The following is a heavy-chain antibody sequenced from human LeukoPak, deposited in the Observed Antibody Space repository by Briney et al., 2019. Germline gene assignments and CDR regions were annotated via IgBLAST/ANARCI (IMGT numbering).Heavy chain of an antibody. CDR1: GGSISSYY. V-gene: IGHV4-59*01. CDR3: ARNRGYLGWFDP. Sequence: SETLSLTCTVSGGSISSYYWSWIRQPPGKGLEWIGYIYYGGSTNYNPSLKSRVTISVDTSKNQFSLKLSSVTAADTAVYYCARNRGYLGWFDPWGQGTLVTVS. D-gene: IGHD5-18*01. J-gene: IGHJ5*02. CDR2: IYYGGST.